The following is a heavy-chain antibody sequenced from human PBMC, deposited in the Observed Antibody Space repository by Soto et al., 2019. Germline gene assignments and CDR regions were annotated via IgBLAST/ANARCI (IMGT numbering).Heavy chain of an antibody. CDR3: TQVTGGSSHGLYYNAMDI. Sequence: SLRLSCAASGFTFDDYAMHWVRQVPGKGLEWVSGISWNTGSIGYADSVKGRFIISRDNVKSSLYLVMNGLRTEDTALYYCTQVTGGSSHGLYYNAMDIWGQGTTVTVSS. D-gene: IGHD1-26*01. CDR1: GFTFDDYA. CDR2: ISWNTGSI. J-gene: IGHJ6*02. V-gene: IGHV3-9*01.